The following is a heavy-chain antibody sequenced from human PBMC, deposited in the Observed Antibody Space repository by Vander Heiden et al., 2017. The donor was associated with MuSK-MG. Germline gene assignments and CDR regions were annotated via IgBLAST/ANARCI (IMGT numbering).Heavy chain of an antibody. J-gene: IGHJ6*02. V-gene: IGHV3-9*01. CDR1: GFIFNEYA. D-gene: IGHD3-10*01. CDR3: AKEKEGNQYGMDV. CDR2: ISWNSGSV. Sequence: EVQLVESGGGLVQPGRSLRLSCAASGFIFNEYALYWVRQGPGKGLEWVAGISWNSGSVGYAGSVKGRFTISRDNAKNSLYLQMNSLRAEDTALYYCAKEKEGNQYGMDVWDQGTTVTVSS.